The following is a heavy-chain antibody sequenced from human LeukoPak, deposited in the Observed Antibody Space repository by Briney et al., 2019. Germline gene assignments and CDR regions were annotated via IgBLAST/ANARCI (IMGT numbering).Heavy chain of an antibody. CDR3: ARTPYCSGGSCYATLSYYFDY. CDR2: IIPIFGTA. J-gene: IGHJ4*02. Sequence: SVKVSCKASGGTFSSYAISWVRQAPGQGLEWMGGIIPIFGTANYAQKFQGRVTITADKSTSTAYMELSSLRSEDTAVYYCARTPYCSGGSCYATLSYYFDYWGQGTLVTVSS. CDR1: GGTFSSYA. D-gene: IGHD2-15*01. V-gene: IGHV1-69*06.